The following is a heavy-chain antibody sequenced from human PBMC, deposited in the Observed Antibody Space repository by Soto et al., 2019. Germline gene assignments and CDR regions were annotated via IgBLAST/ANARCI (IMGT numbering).Heavy chain of an antibody. J-gene: IGHJ4*02. V-gene: IGHV4-61*01. CDR1: GDSVSSGSYY. CDR3: ARDVAGRGPFDY. D-gene: IGHD6-19*01. CDR2: IYYSGTT. Sequence: TSETLSLTCTVSGDSVSSGSYYWSWIRQPPGKGLEWIGYIYYSGTTKYNPSLKSRVTISLDMSKNQFSLKLRSVTAADTAVYYCARDVAGRGPFDYWGQGTLVTVSS.